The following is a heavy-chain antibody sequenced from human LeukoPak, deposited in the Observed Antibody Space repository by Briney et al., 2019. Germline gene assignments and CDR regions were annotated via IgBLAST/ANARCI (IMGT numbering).Heavy chain of an antibody. V-gene: IGHV3-30*18. Sequence: PGGSLRLSCAASGFTFDDYGMSWVRQAPGKGLEWVAVISYDGSNKYYADSVKGRFTISRDNSKNTLYLQMNSLRAEDTAVYYCAKDGASSSFDYWGQGTLVTVSS. CDR3: AKDGASSSFDY. J-gene: IGHJ4*02. D-gene: IGHD6-13*01. CDR1: GFTFDDYG. CDR2: ISYDGSNK.